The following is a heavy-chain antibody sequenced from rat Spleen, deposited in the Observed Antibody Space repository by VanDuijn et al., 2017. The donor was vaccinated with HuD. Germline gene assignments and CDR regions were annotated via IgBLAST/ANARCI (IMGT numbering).Heavy chain of an antibody. V-gene: IGHV5-25*01. J-gene: IGHJ3*01. D-gene: IGHD1-10*01. CDR2: ISTGGTNT. CDR3: TSRGSNYRNWLAN. Sequence: EVRLVESGGGLVQPGRSLKLSCAASGFTFTNYDMAWVRQAPTKGLEWIASISTGGTNTYYRDSVKGRFAVSRDNAKSTLYLQMDSLRSDDTAIYYCTSRGSNYRNWLANWGQGTLVTVSS. CDR1: GFTFTNYD.